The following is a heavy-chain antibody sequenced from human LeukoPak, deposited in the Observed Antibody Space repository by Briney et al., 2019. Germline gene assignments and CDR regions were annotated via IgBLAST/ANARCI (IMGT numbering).Heavy chain of an antibody. V-gene: IGHV4-61*03. CDR1: GGSISSSSYY. J-gene: IGHJ2*01. Sequence: SETLSLTCTVSGGSISSSSYYWGWIRQPPGKGLEWIGYVYYTGSTTYSPSLRTRVTISVDTSKKHFSLKLTSVTAADTAVYYCARSTDYGDYRYFDLWGRGTLVTVSS. CDR2: VYYTGST. CDR3: ARSTDYGDYRYFDL. D-gene: IGHD4-17*01.